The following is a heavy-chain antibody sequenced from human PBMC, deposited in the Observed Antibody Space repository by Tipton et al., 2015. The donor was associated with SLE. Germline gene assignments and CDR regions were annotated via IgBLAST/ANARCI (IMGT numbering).Heavy chain of an antibody. V-gene: IGHV4-59*11. CDR2: LYYSGST. Sequence: TLSLTCTVSGGSISSHYWSWIRQPPGKGLEWIGYLYYSGSTNYNPPLKSRVTISVDTSKNQFSLKLSSVTAADTAVYYCAREALSTTGTTEGWFDPWGQGTLVTVSS. D-gene: IGHD1-1*01. J-gene: IGHJ5*02. CDR3: AREALSTTGTTEGWFDP. CDR1: GGSISSHY.